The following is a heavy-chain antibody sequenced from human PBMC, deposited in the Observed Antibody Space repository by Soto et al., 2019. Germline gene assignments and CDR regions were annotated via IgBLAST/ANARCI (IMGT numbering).Heavy chain of an antibody. CDR3: ARDKSTRGYYYYYYGMDV. Sequence: GRSLRLSCAASGFTFSNYAMHWVRQAPGKGLEWVALISYDGSDKYYADSVRGRFTISRDHSKNTLYLQMNSLRAEDTAVYYCARDKSTRGYYYYYYGMDVWGQGTAVTVSS. CDR1: GFTFSNYA. J-gene: IGHJ6*02. D-gene: IGHD3-10*01. V-gene: IGHV3-30-3*01. CDR2: ISYDGSDK.